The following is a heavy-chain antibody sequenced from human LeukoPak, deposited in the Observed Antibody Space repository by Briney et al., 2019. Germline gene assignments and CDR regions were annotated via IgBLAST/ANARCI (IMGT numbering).Heavy chain of an antibody. J-gene: IGHJ4*02. CDR3: TKDRNYDSSGYPNY. CDR2: ISGSGGST. Sequence: PGGSLRLSCAASGFTFSSYAMSWVRQAPGKGLEWVSSISGSGGSTYYADSAKGRFTISRDNSKNTPYLQMNSLRAEDTAVYYCTKDRNYDSSGYPNYWGQGTLVTVSS. CDR1: GFTFSSYA. V-gene: IGHV3-23*01. D-gene: IGHD3-22*01.